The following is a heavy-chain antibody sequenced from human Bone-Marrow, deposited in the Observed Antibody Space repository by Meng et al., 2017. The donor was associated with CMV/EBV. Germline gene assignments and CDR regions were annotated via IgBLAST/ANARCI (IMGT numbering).Heavy chain of an antibody. Sequence: ASVKVSCKASGYTFTSYDINWVRQATGQGLEWMGWTNPNSGNTGYAQKFQGRVTITRNTSISTAYMELSSLRSEDTAVYYCARGLVLCTSCYFLPAFDPWGQGTLVTVSS. CDR1: GYTFTSYD. J-gene: IGHJ5*02. CDR3: ARGLVLCTSCYFLPAFDP. V-gene: IGHV1-8*03. D-gene: IGHD2-2*01. CDR2: TNPNSGNT.